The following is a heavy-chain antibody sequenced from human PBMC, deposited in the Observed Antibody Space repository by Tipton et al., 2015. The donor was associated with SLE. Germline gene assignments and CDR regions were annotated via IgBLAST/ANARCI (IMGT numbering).Heavy chain of an antibody. D-gene: IGHD6-19*01. CDR2: INHSGST. J-gene: IGHJ4*02. Sequence: TLSLTCAVYGGSFSGYYWSWIRQPPGKGLEWIGEINHSGSTNYNPSLKSRVTISVDTSKNQFSLKLNSVTAADTAVYYCARDGSGWDYWGQGTLVTVSS. CDR3: ARDGSGWDY. CDR1: GGSFSGYY. V-gene: IGHV4-34*01.